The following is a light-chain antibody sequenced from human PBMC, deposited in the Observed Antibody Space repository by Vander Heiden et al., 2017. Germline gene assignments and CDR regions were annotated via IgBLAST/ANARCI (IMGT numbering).Light chain of an antibody. CDR2: EAS. CDR1: QSINNY. V-gene: IGKV3-11*01. Sequence: ELVLTHSPATLSLSPGERATLSCRASQSINNYLAWYQQKPGQAPRLLIYEASNRATGIPARFSGSGSGTDFTLTIRSLEPEDFAVYYCQQRSDWPLTFGGGTKVEI. J-gene: IGKJ4*01. CDR3: QQRSDWPLT.